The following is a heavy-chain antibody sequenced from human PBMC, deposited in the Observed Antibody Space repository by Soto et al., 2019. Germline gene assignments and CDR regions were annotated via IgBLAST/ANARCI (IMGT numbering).Heavy chain of an antibody. CDR1: GGSVSSGSYY. CDR2: IYYSGST. Sequence: KTSETLSLTCTVSGGSVSSGSYYWSWIRQPPGKGLEWIGYIYYSGSTNYNPSLKSRVTISVDTSKNQFSLKLSSVTAADTAVYSCAREPPGFLGTEAYFDYWGQGTLVTVSS. J-gene: IGHJ4*02. V-gene: IGHV4-61*01. CDR3: AREPPGFLGTEAYFDY. D-gene: IGHD1-1*01.